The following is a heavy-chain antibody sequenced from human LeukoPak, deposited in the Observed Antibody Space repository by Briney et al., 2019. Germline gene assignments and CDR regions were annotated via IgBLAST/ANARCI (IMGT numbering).Heavy chain of an antibody. CDR3: ARRTSNPVGAIDY. CDR1: GGSISSSDYY. V-gene: IGHV4-39*01. J-gene: IGHJ4*02. CDR2: ISSSGSP. D-gene: IGHD1-26*01. Sequence: SETLSLTCTVSGGSISSSDYYWGWIRQPPGKGLEWIGAISSSGSPYYNPSPKSRVTISVDSSMNQFSLKLSSVTAADTAVYYCARRTSNPVGAIDYWGQGALVTVSS.